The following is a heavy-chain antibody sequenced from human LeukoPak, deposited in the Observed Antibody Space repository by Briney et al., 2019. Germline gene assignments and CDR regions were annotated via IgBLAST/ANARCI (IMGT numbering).Heavy chain of an antibody. CDR1: GYSITSTSF. Sequence: SETLSLTCSVSGYSITSTSFWAWIRQTPGKGLEWIGSINHLGSAYYNPSLESRVTISVDTSKNHFSLDLKSVTAADTAVYYCAREDGSSGYDDFWGQGTLVTVSS. CDR3: AREDGSSGYDDF. J-gene: IGHJ4*02. D-gene: IGHD5-12*01. CDR2: INHLGSA. V-gene: IGHV4-38-2*02.